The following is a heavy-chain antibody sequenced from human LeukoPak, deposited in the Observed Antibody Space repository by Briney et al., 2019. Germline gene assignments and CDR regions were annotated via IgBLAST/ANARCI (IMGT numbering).Heavy chain of an antibody. CDR3: ASHSRDGYNYRFDY. J-gene: IGHJ4*02. V-gene: IGHV4-39*07. CDR1: GGSISSDNYY. CDR2: IYYSGST. D-gene: IGHD5-24*01. Sequence: LETLSLTCTVSGGSISSDNYYWGWIRQPPGKGLEWIGSIYYSGSTYYNPSLKSRVTISVDTSKNQFSLKLSSVTAADTAVYYCASHSRDGYNYRFDYWGQGTLVTVSS.